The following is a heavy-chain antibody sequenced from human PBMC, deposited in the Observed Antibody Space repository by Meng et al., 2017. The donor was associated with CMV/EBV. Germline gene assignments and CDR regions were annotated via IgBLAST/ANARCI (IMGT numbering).Heavy chain of an antibody. Sequence: FTFSSYDMHWVRQAPGKGLEWVAVISYDGSNKYYADSVKGRFTISRDNSKNTLYLQMNSLRAEDTAVYYCARDGGYCTNGVCYTPDYWGQGTLVTVSS. J-gene: IGHJ4*02. CDR1: FTFSSYD. V-gene: IGHV3-30*04. CDR2: ISYDGSNK. CDR3: ARDGGYCTNGVCYTPDY. D-gene: IGHD2-8*01.